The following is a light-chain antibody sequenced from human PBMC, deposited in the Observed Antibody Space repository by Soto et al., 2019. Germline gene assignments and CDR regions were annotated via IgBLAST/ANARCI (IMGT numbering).Light chain of an antibody. CDR3: QQTYTSRPWT. CDR1: QSINTF. Sequence: DIQVTQSQSSLSASVGDRVTITCRASQSINTFLNWYQQRPGKAPNLLIYGASNLQSGVPSRFSGSGSGTDFTLTISSLQPEDFATYYCQQTYTSRPWTFGRGTKVDIK. CDR2: GAS. J-gene: IGKJ1*01. V-gene: IGKV1-39*01.